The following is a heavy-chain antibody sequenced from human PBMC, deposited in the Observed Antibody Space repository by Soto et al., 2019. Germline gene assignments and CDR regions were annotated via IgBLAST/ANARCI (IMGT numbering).Heavy chain of an antibody. D-gene: IGHD6-19*01. V-gene: IGHV3-7*03. CDR1: GFTFITSF. CDR2: INQDGGGT. CDR3: ARYFRGSGRYFFDY. Sequence: LRLSCVASGFTFITSFMGWVRQAPGKGLEWVANINQDGGGTYYVDSVEGRFTISRDNAKDSLYLQMNSLRGEDTAVYYCARYFRGSGRYFFDYWGQGTLVTVSS. J-gene: IGHJ4*02.